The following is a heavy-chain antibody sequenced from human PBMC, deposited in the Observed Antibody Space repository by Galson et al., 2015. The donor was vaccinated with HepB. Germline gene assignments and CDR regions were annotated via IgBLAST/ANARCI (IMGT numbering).Heavy chain of an antibody. Sequence: PALVKPTQTLTLTCTFSGFSLTTSGVRVGWIRQPPGKALEWVARIDWDAEKFYTPSLKTRLPISKDTSKNQVVLKMTNMDPVDTATYYCARIRGWGDAFDMWGQGTRVTVSS. J-gene: IGHJ3*02. CDR2: IDWDAEK. V-gene: IGHV2-70*04. CDR3: ARIRGWGDAFDM. CDR1: GFSLTTSGVR. D-gene: IGHD6-19*01.